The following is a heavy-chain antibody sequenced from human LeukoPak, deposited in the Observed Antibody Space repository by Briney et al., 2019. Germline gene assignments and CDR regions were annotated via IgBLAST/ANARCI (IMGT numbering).Heavy chain of an antibody. V-gene: IGHV3-7*01. CDR1: GFSLRDYS. Sequence: GGSLRLSCAASGFSLRDYSMDWVRQAPGKGLEWVANIKQDGSEKYYVDSVKGRFTISRDNAKNSLYLQMNSLRAEDTAVYYCARDGVTHIYDFYAFDIWGQGTMVTVSS. CDR3: ARDGVTHIYDFYAFDI. D-gene: IGHD3-3*01. CDR2: IKQDGSEK. J-gene: IGHJ3*02.